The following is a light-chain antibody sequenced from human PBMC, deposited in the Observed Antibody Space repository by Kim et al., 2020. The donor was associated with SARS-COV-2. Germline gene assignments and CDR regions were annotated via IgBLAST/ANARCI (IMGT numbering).Light chain of an antibody. V-gene: IGKV2-30*01. Sequence: DVVMTKSTLSLTVTLGQPASISCRSSQGLVYSNGDTYLNWYHQRPGQSPRRLIYKVSNRDSGAPDRFSGSGSGTDFTLKFSRVEAEDVGVYYCMQGTHWPWTFGQGTKLEI. CDR3: MQGTHWPWT. CDR2: KVS. CDR1: QGLVYSNGDTY. J-gene: IGKJ1*01.